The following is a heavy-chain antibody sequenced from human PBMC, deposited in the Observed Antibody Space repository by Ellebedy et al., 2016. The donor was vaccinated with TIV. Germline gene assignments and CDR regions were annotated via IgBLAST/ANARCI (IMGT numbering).Heavy chain of an antibody. CDR1: GFTFSAFG. CDR3: AKGLAAAGQCCYYGMDV. V-gene: IGHV3-30*02. D-gene: IGHD6-13*01. CDR2: IWYDGSDK. J-gene: IGHJ6*02. Sequence: LGGSLRLSCTASGFTFSAFGIHWVRQAPGKGLEWVAHIWYDGSDKYYADSVKGRFTISRDNSKNTLYLQMNSLRAEDTAVYYCAKGLAAAGQCCYYGMDVWGQGTTVTVSS.